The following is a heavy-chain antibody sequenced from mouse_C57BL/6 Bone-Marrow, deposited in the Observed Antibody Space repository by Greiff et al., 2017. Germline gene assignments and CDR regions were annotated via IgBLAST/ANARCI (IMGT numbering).Heavy chain of an antibody. CDR2: IYPRDGST. Sequence: QVQLQQSGPELVKPGASVKLSCKASGYTFTSYDIHWVKQKPGQGLEWIGWIYPRDGSTKYNEKFKGKATLTVDTSSSTAYMELHSLTSEDSAVYFCARLECDGSSGDWYFDVWGRGTTVTVSS. V-gene: IGHV1-85*01. CDR3: ARLECDGSSGDWYFDV. D-gene: IGHD1-1*01. CDR1: GYTFTSYD. J-gene: IGHJ1*03.